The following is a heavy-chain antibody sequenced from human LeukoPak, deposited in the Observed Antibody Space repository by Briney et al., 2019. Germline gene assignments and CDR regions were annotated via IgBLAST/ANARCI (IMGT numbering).Heavy chain of an antibody. CDR3: ARDRQQWLVGGAFDI. CDR2: IYYSGST. D-gene: IGHD6-19*01. Sequence: PSETLSLTCTVSVGSISSSSYYWGWIRQPPGKGLEWIGSIYYSGSTYYNPYLESRVSISVDTSKNQFSLKLSSVTAADTAVYYCARDRQQWLVGGAFDIWGQGTMVTVSS. J-gene: IGHJ3*02. V-gene: IGHV4-39*07. CDR1: VGSISSSSYY.